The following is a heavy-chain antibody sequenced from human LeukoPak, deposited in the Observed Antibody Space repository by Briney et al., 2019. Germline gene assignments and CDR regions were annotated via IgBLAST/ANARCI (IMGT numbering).Heavy chain of an antibody. J-gene: IGHJ5*02. CDR2: IIPILGMA. CDR3: ASEPPYYDSSGPLRP. CDR1: GGTFSSYT. V-gene: IGHV1-69*02. D-gene: IGHD3-22*01. Sequence: SVKVSFKASGGTFSSYTFSWVRQAPGQGLEWMGRIIPILGMANYAQKFQGRVTITADKSTSTAYMELSSLRSEDTAVYYCASEPPYYDSSGPLRPWGQGTLVTVS.